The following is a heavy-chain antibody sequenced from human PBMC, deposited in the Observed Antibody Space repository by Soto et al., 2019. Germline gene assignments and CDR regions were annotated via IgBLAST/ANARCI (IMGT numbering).Heavy chain of an antibody. CDR3: ARDFAYYDSSRYNWFDP. V-gene: IGHV3-7*01. CDR2: IKQDGSEK. J-gene: IGHJ5*02. Sequence: GGSLRLSCAASGFTFSSYWMSWVRQAPGKGLEWVANIKQDGSEKYYVDSVKGRFTITRDNAKNSLYLQMNSLRAEDTAVYYCARDFAYYDSSRYNWFDPWGQGTLVTVSS. CDR1: GFTFSSYW. D-gene: IGHD3-22*01.